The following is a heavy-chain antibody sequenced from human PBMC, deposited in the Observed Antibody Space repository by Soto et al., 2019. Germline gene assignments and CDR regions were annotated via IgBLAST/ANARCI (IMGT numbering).Heavy chain of an antibody. J-gene: IGHJ5*02. CDR3: ARVVLKGAAGSGWFDP. D-gene: IGHD6-13*01. Sequence: ASVKVSCKASGYTFTSYGISWVRQAPGQGLEWMGWISAYNGNTNYAQKLQGRVTMTTDTSTSTAYMELRSLRSDDTAVYYCARVVLKGAAGSGWFDPWAQGPLVTVSS. CDR1: GYTFTSYG. V-gene: IGHV1-18*01. CDR2: ISAYNGNT.